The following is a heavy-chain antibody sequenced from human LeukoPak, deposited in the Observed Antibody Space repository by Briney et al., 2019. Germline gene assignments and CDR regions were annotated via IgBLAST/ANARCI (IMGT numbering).Heavy chain of an antibody. CDR1: GGPFSHYY. J-gene: IGHJ6*02. Sequence: PSETLSLTCAVYGGPFSHYYWTWIRQPPGKGLEWIGEINESGSTNYDPSLKSRVTISVDTSKTHFSLNLTSVTAADTAVYYCASRIERYLYYFGMDVWGQGTTVTVSS. CDR3: ASRIERYLYYFGMDV. CDR2: INESGST. D-gene: IGHD5-24*01. V-gene: IGHV4-34*01.